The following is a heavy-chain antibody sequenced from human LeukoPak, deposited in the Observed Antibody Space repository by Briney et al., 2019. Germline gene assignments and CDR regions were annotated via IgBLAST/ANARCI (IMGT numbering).Heavy chain of an antibody. CDR2: ISAYNGNT. D-gene: IGHD2-2*01. V-gene: IGHV1-18*01. CDR1: GYTFTSYG. CDR3: ARDRQFLGRSSTSFFGHSGYYYYMDV. J-gene: IGHJ6*03. Sequence: ASVKVSCKASGYTFTSYGISWVRQAPGQGLEWMGWISAYNGNTNYAQKLQGRVTMTTDTSTSTAYMELRSLRSDDTAVYYCARDRQFLGRSSTSFFGHSGYYYYMDVWGKGTTVTVSS.